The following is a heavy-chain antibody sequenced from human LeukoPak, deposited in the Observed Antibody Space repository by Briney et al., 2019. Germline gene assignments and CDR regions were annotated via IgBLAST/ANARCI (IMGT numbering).Heavy chain of an antibody. J-gene: IGHJ6*02. CDR3: GRGTLSYAGMDV. CDR2: INPDGSLT. CDR1: GFTFRSHW. V-gene: IGHV3-74*01. D-gene: IGHD1-7*01. Sequence: GGSLRLSCAASGFTFRSHWMHRVREAPGEGLVWVSRINPDGSLTDYAGSVTGRFTISRDNAKNTMYLEMNSLRAEDTAVYYCGRGTLSYAGMDVWGQGTTVIVSS.